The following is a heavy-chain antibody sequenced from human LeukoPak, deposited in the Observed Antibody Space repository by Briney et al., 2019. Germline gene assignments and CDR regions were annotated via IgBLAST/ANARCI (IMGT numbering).Heavy chain of an antibody. CDR2: INHSGST. V-gene: IGHV4-34*01. Sequence: SETLSLTCTVSGGSISGYCWSWIRQPPEKGLEWVGEINHSGSTNYNPSLKSRVTISVDTSKNQFSLRLTSVTAADTAVYYCARAGGADSPQDLDYWGQGILVTVSS. CDR3: ARAGGADSPQDLDY. D-gene: IGHD3-22*01. CDR1: GGSISGYC. J-gene: IGHJ4*02.